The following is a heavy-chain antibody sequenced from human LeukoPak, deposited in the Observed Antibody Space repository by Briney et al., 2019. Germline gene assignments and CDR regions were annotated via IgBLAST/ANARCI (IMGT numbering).Heavy chain of an antibody. J-gene: IGHJ5*02. CDR3: ARGGHYDILTGYAKPYDWFDP. CDR1: GYTFTGYY. D-gene: IGHD3-9*01. Sequence: GASVKVSCKASGYTFTGYYMHWVRQAPGQGLEWMGWINPNSGGTNYAQKFQGWVTMTRDTSISTAYMELSRLRSDDTAVYYCARGGHYDILTGYAKPYDWFDPWGQGTLVTVSS. V-gene: IGHV1-2*04. CDR2: INPNSGGT.